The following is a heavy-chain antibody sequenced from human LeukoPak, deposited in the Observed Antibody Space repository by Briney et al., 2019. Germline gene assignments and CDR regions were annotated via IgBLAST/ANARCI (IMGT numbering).Heavy chain of an antibody. CDR1: GSTFSSSA. D-gene: IGHD2-15*01. V-gene: IGHV3-23*01. Sequence: GGSLRLSCAASGSTFSSSAMGWGRQAPGKGLEWVSTAIGTEGRTYYADSVKGRFTISSDNPKHTLFLQMTSLGAEDTAVYYCASRGGQSSFDYWGQGTLVTVSS. CDR2: AIGTEGRT. CDR3: ASRGGQSSFDY. J-gene: IGHJ4*02.